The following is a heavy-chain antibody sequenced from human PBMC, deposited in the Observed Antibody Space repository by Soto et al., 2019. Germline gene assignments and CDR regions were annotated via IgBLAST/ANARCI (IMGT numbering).Heavy chain of an antibody. CDR3: ARDSVIVGATEFDY. Sequence: SVKVSCKASGGTFSSYAISWVRQAPGQGLEWMGGIIPIFGTANYAQKFQGRVTITADESTSTAYMELRSLRSDDTAVYYCARDSVIVGATEFDYWGQGTLVTVSS. D-gene: IGHD1-26*01. CDR2: IIPIFGTA. CDR1: GGTFSSYA. V-gene: IGHV1-69*13. J-gene: IGHJ4*02.